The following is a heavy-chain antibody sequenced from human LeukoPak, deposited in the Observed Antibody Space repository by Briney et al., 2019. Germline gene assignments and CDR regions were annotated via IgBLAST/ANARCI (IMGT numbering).Heavy chain of an antibody. D-gene: IGHD3-22*01. CDR1: GVTLSTYA. V-gene: IGHV3-21*01. CDR2: ISSSGSGDNT. CDR3: AREDYYDSSGYYP. Sequence: PGGSLRLSCAASGVTLSTYAVSWARQAPGKGLEWVSGISSSGSGDNTYYADSVKGRFTISRDNAKNSLYLQMNSLRAEDTAVYYCAREDYYDSSGYYPWGQGTLVTVSS. J-gene: IGHJ5*02.